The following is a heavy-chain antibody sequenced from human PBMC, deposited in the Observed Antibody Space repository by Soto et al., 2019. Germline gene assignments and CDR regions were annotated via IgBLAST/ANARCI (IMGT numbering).Heavy chain of an antibody. J-gene: IGHJ5*02. D-gene: IGHD2-2*01. Sequence: QVQLQESGPGLVKPSETLSLTCTVSGGSISSYYWSWIRQPPGKGLEWIGYIYYSGSTNYNPSLKSRITISVDTSKNQFSLKLSSVTAADTAVYYCARDYCSSTSCYGFMGFDPWGQGTLVTVSS. CDR1: GGSISSYY. CDR3: ARDYCSSTSCYGFMGFDP. V-gene: IGHV4-59*01. CDR2: IYYSGST.